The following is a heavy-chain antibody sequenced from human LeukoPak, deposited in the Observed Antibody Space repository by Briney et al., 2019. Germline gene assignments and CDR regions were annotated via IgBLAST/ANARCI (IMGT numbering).Heavy chain of an antibody. Sequence: GESLRISCKGSGYSFTSYSIAWVRQMPGKGLEWTGTIYPGDSDTRYSPSFQGQVTISADKSISTAYLQWSSLKASDTAIYYCARRPKTGYFYMDVWGKGTTVTVSS. D-gene: IGHD2/OR15-2a*01. CDR2: IYPGDSDT. CDR1: GYSFTSYS. J-gene: IGHJ6*03. CDR3: ARRPKTGYFYMDV. V-gene: IGHV5-51*01.